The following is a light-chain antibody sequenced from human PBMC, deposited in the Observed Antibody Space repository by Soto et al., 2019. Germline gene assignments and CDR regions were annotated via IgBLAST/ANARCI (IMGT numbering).Light chain of an antibody. Sequence: QSVLTQPASVSGSPGQSITISCTGTSSDVGGYNYVSWYQQHPGKAPKLMIYDVSNRPSGVSNRFSGSKSGNTASLTISELQAEDEADYYCRSYTSSSTLVVFGTGTKVTV. CDR3: RSYTSSSTLVV. CDR2: DVS. V-gene: IGLV2-14*01. CDR1: SSDVGGYNY. J-gene: IGLJ1*01.